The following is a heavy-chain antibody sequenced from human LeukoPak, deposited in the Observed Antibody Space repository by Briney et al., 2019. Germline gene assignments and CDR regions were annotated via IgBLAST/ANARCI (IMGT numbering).Heavy chain of an antibody. CDR2: ITGTSAST. V-gene: IGHV3-23*01. CDR1: GFTFSSYA. D-gene: IGHD6-19*01. J-gene: IGHJ4*02. Sequence: GGSLRLSCAASGFTFSSYAINWGRQPPEKGLEWGSAITGTSASTYFADSVKGRFTIARDNSKNTVYIQMNSLRADDTAIYYCAKPKYSSGWYGDFDCWGQGTLVTVSS. CDR3: AKPKYSSGWYGDFDC.